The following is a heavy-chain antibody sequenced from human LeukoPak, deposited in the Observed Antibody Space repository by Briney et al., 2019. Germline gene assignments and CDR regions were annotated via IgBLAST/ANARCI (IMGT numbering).Heavy chain of an antibody. Sequence: GGSLRLSCAASGFTFSSYWMSWVRQAPGKGLEWVANIKQDGSEKYYVDSVKGRFIISRDNAKNSLYLQMNSLRAEDMALYYCARSRWEPPTFFDYWGQGTLVTVSS. CDR1: GFTFSSYW. D-gene: IGHD1-26*01. CDR3: ARSRWEPPTFFDY. CDR2: IKQDGSEK. J-gene: IGHJ4*02. V-gene: IGHV3-7*03.